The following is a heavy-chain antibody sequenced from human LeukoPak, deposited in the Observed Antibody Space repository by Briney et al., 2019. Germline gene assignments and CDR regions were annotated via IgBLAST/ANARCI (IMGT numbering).Heavy chain of an antibody. J-gene: IGHJ4*02. CDR2: VYHSGST. CDR3: ASGGYSYGFDY. Sequence: SETLSLTCAVSGDSISTNHWWSWVRQPPGKGLEWIGEVYHSGSTNYNPSLKSRVTISVDKSKNLFSLKLTSVTAADTAMYYCASGGYSYGFDYWGQGTLVTVSS. D-gene: IGHD5-18*01. V-gene: IGHV4-4*02. CDR1: GDSISTNHW.